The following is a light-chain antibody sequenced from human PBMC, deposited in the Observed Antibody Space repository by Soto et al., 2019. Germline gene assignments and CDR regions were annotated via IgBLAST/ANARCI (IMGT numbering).Light chain of an antibody. Sequence: DIQMTQSPSTLSASVGDRVTMTCRASQNVNNCLAWYQQKPGKAPKLLIHKASNLESGVPSRFSGSGSGTVFSLTISSLQPDDFATYYCQQYNSYWTFGQGTKVEIK. CDR3: QQYNSYWT. CDR2: KAS. J-gene: IGKJ1*01. V-gene: IGKV1-5*03. CDR1: QNVNNC.